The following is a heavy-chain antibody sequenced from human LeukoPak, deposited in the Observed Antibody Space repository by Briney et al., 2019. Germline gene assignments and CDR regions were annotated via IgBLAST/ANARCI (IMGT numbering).Heavy chain of an antibody. V-gene: IGHV4-4*07. CDR3: AGTGIYYDSSGYRDY. Sequence: SETLSLTCTVSGGSISTYYWSWIRQPAGKGLEWIGRIYTSGSTNYNPSLKSRVTMSVDTSKNQFSLKLCSVTAADTAVYYCAGTGIYYDSSGYRDYWGQGTLVTVSS. D-gene: IGHD3-22*01. CDR2: IYTSGST. CDR1: GGSISTYY. J-gene: IGHJ4*02.